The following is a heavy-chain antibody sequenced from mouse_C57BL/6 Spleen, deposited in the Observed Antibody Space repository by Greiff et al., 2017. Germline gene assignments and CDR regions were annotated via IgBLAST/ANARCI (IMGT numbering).Heavy chain of an antibody. Sequence: DVKLVESGGGLVKPGGSLKLSCAASGFTFSSYAMSWVRQTPEKRLEWVATISDGGSYTYYPDNVKGRFTISRDNAKNNLYLQMSHLKSEDTAMYYCARKTTVAYFDYWGQGTTLTVSS. CDR1: GFTFSSYA. V-gene: IGHV5-4*03. D-gene: IGHD1-1*01. J-gene: IGHJ2*01. CDR3: ARKTTVAYFDY. CDR2: ISDGGSYT.